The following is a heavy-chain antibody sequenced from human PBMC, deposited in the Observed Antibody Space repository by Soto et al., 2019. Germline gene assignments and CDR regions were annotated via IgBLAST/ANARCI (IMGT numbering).Heavy chain of an antibody. CDR2: FNAKNGNT. J-gene: IGHJ4*02. CDR3: AREWCTTTRCYGVDY. D-gene: IGHD2-2*01. CDR1: GYTFTDYV. Sequence: QVQLVQSGAEVKKPGASVQVSCKATGYTFTDYVISWVRQAPGQGLEWMGYFNAKNGNTHCAQKFQGRVTMTTDTSTNTAYMELRSLTCDDRAVYYCAREWCTTTRCYGVDYWGQGTLVTVSS. V-gene: IGHV1-18*01.